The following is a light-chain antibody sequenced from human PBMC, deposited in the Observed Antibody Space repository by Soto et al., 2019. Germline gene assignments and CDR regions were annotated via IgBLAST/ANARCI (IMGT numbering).Light chain of an antibody. CDR1: SSDVGSYNH. Sequence: QSVLTQPASVSGSPGQSITISCTGTSSDVGSYNHVSWYQQHPGKAPKLMIYDVSNRPSGVSNRFSGSKSGNTASLTISGLQAEDEADYYCSSYTSSSIYVFGTGTKVTVL. J-gene: IGLJ1*01. CDR2: DVS. V-gene: IGLV2-14*02. CDR3: SSYTSSSIYV.